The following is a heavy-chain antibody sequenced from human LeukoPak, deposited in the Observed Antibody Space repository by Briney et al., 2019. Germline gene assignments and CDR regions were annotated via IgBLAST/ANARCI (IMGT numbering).Heavy chain of an antibody. CDR1: GFTFSSYA. D-gene: IGHD3-9*01. V-gene: IGHV3-23*01. CDR3: AKEGGYDILTGYYKKDTDY. CDR2: ISGSGGST. Sequence: GGSLRLSCAASGFTFSSYAMSWVRQAPGKGLEWVLAISGSGGSTYYADSVKGRFTISRDNSKNTLYRQRNSLRAEDTAVYYCAKEGGYDILTGYYKKDTDYWGQGTLVTVSS. J-gene: IGHJ4*02.